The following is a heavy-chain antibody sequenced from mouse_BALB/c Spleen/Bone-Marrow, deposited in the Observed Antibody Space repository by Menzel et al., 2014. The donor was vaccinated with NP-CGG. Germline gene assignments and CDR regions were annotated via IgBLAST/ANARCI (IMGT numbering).Heavy chain of an antibody. Sequence: VQLQQSGAELAKPGASVKMSCKASGYAFTNYWMHWVKQRPGQGLEWIGYINPSTGNTEYNQKFKDKATLTADKSSNTAFMQLSSLTSEDSAVYFCARGNYEAMDYWGQGTSVTVSS. V-gene: IGHV1-7*01. J-gene: IGHJ4*01. CDR3: ARGNYEAMDY. CDR1: GYAFTNYW. D-gene: IGHD2-1*01. CDR2: INPSTGNT.